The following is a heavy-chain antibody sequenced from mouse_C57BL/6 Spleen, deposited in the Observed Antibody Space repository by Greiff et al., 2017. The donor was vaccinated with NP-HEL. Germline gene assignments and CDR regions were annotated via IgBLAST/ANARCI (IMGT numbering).Heavy chain of an antibody. J-gene: IGHJ2*01. Sequence: QVQLQQSGAELVRPGASVKLSCKASGYTFTDYYINWVKQRPGQGLEWIARIYPGSGNTYYNEKFKGKATLTAEKSSSTAYMQLSSLTSEDSAVYFCARWEPYYFDYWGQGTTLTVSS. CDR2: IYPGSGNT. CDR3: ARWEPYYFDY. V-gene: IGHV1-76*01. CDR1: GYTFTDYY. D-gene: IGHD4-1*01.